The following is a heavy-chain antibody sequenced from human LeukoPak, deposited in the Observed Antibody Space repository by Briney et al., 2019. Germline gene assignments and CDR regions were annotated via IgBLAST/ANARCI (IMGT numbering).Heavy chain of an antibody. D-gene: IGHD5-12*01. CDR1: GYSTRSSSNY. Sequence: SETLSLSCTASGYSTRSSSNYWGCIRQPPGKGLEWIGIIYYSGTTYYDPSLKSRVTISIDTSRNQLSLKLSSVSAADTAVYYCARYSGVSSNYFDHWGQGTLVTVSS. V-gene: IGHV4-39*01. CDR2: IYYSGTT. CDR3: ARYSGVSSNYFDH. J-gene: IGHJ4*02.